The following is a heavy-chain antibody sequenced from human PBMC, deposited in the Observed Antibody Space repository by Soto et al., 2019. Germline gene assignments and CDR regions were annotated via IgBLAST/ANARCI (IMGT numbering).Heavy chain of an antibody. Sequence: GESLKISCAASGFTFSSYAMSWVRQAPGKGLEWVSAISGSGGSTYYADSVKGRFTISRDNSKNTLYLQMNSLRAEDTAVYYCAKGGENSVYWGQGTLVTVSS. V-gene: IGHV3-23*01. CDR2: ISGSGGST. CDR1: GFTFSSYA. J-gene: IGHJ4*02. D-gene: IGHD3-16*01. CDR3: AKGGENSVY.